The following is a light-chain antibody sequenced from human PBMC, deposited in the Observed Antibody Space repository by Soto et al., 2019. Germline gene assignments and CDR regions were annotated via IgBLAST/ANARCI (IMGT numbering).Light chain of an antibody. CDR1: TGAVTSGHY. J-gene: IGLJ2*01. V-gene: IGLV7-46*01. Sequence: QAVVTQEPSLTVSPGGTVTLTCGSSTGAVTSGHYPYWFQQKPGQAPRTLIYDTSNKHSWTPARFSGSLLGGKAALTLSGAQHEDEADYYCLLHYSDSLAFGGGTKVTVL. CDR3: LLHYSDSLA. CDR2: DTS.